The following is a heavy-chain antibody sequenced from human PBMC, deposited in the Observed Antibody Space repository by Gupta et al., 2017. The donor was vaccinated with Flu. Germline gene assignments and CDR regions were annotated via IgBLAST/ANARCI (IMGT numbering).Heavy chain of an antibody. CDR2: VGAGGDRT. Sequence: EVQLLESGGALVQPGGSLRLSCAASGRTFSDYAMHWVRQAPGKGLEWVSTVGAGGDRTYYADAVMGRFTISRDNSKNTVYLQMNSLRGDDTAVYYCAKDRSGNPAIDYWGQGTLVTVS. J-gene: IGHJ4*02. CDR3: AKDRSGNPAIDY. CDR1: GRTFSDYA. V-gene: IGHV3-23*01. D-gene: IGHD6-13*01.